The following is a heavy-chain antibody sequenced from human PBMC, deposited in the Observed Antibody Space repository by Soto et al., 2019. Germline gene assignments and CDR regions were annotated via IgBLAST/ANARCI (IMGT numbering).Heavy chain of an antibody. CDR3: AADPDYGDYVEAYYYYGMDV. Sequence: ASVKVSCKASGYTFTGYYVQWVRQARGQRLEWIGWIVVGSGNTNYAQKFQERVTITRDMSTSTAYMELSSLRSEDTAVYYCAADPDYGDYVEAYYYYGMDVWGQGTTVTVSS. D-gene: IGHD4-17*01. J-gene: IGHJ6*02. CDR2: IVVGSGNT. CDR1: GYTFTGYY. V-gene: IGHV1-58*01.